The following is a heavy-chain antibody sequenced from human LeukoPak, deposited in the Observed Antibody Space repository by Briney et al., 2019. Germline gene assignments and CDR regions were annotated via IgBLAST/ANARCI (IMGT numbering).Heavy chain of an antibody. Sequence: TSSETLSLTCTVSGGSISSYYWSWIRQPPGKGLEWIGYIYYSGSTNYNPSLKSRVTISVDTSKNQFSLKLSSVTAADTAVYYCATSPGSSGWYEGWFDPWGQGTLVTVSS. CDR3: ATSPGSSGWYEGWFDP. J-gene: IGHJ5*02. CDR2: IYYSGST. V-gene: IGHV4-59*01. D-gene: IGHD6-19*01. CDR1: GGSISSYY.